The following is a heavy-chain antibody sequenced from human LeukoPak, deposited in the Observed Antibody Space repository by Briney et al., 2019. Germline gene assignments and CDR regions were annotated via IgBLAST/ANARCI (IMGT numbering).Heavy chain of an antibody. CDR2: MYYSGTT. J-gene: IGHJ6*01. V-gene: IGHV4-59*12. Sequence: SETLSLTCSVSGISMNLYSWNWIRQSPGKGLEWIAYMYYSGTTDYNPSLEKRAAISLDLSRHQFSLRLNSVTAADTAVYFCATTEKNRYCINLWGPGTTVIVSS. CDR1: GISMNLYS. D-gene: IGHD2-21*01. CDR3: ATTEKNRYCINL.